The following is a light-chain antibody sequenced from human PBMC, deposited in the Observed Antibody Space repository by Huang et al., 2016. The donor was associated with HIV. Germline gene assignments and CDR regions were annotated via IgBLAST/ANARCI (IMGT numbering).Light chain of an antibody. Sequence: DIVMTQSPLSLPATPGAPAFISCNSSQILLRSSGSNSLDWYLQKTGQSPQPLIYLGSNRASGVTDRFSGIGAGTDFTLRISRVEAEDGGVYYCMQGLQTPYTVGQGTNLEIK. CDR2: LGS. CDR1: QILLRSSGSNS. V-gene: IGKV2-28*01. CDR3: MQGLQTPYT. J-gene: IGKJ2*01.